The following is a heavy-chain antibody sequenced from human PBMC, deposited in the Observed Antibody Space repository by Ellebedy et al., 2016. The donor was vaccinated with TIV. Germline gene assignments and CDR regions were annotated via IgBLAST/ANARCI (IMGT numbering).Heavy chain of an antibody. J-gene: IGHJ4*02. CDR2: ISSSSSTI. Sequence: GESLKISCAASGFTFSSYCMNWVRQAPGKGLEWVSYISSSSSTIYYADSVKGRFTISRDNAKNSLYLQMNSLRAEDTAVYYCARLDSSSALDDWGQGTLVTVSS. V-gene: IGHV3-48*04. CDR3: ARLDSSSALDD. D-gene: IGHD6-6*01. CDR1: GFTFSSYC.